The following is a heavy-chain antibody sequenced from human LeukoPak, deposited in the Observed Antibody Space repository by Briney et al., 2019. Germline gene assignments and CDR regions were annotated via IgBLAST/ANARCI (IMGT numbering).Heavy chain of an antibody. Sequence: SETLSLTCTVSGDSISSGDYYWSWIRQPAGKGLEWIGRISSSGSTNYNPSLKSRVTISVDTSKNQFSLKLSSVTAADTAVYYCASWYYYASSGYGAFDIWGQGTMVTVSS. V-gene: IGHV4-61*02. CDR2: ISSSGST. CDR3: ASWYYYASSGYGAFDI. CDR1: GDSISSGDYY. D-gene: IGHD3-22*01. J-gene: IGHJ3*02.